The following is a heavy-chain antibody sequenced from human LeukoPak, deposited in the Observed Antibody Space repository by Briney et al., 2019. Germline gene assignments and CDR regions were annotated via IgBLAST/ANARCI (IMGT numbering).Heavy chain of an antibody. CDR3: AKDLWGSSGAYYFDY. CDR1: GFTVSSNY. V-gene: IGHV3-53*01. CDR2: IDNGGSK. D-gene: IGHD6-19*01. Sequence: PGGSLRLSCVAPGFTVSSNYMSWVRPAPGKGLEWGSVIDNGGSKYYADSVKGRFTISRDSSKNTLYLQMNSLRAEDTAVYYCAKDLWGSSGAYYFDYWGQGTLVTVSS. J-gene: IGHJ4*02.